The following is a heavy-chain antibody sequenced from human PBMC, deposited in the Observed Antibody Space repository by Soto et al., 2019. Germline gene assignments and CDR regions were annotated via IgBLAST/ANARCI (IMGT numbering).Heavy chain of an antibody. CDR1: GLTFNTYH. Sequence: EVQQLGSGGGLVQPGGSLRISCTASGLTFNTYHMSWVRQAPGKGLEWVSAISGSGDTTYYAESVKGRFTISRDNSKNTLYLLMNSLRDEDTAVYYCAKRLRPFGGPFDYWGQGTLVTVSS. D-gene: IGHD3-10*01. CDR3: AKRLRPFGGPFDY. CDR2: ISGSGDTT. V-gene: IGHV3-23*01. J-gene: IGHJ4*02.